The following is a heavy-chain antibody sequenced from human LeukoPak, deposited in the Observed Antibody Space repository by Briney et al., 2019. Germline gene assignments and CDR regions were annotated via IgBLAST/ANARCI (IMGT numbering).Heavy chain of an antibody. CDR1: GFTFSDYS. J-gene: IGHJ4*02. CDR3: AKDPLIMTTVTTSYDY. Sequence: GGSLRLSCAASGFTFSDYSMNWVRQAPGKGLEWVSYINTTSSGIYYADSVKGRFTISRDNAKNSLYLQMNSLRAEDTAVYYCAKDPLIMTTVTTSYDYWGQGTLVTVSS. CDR2: INTTSSGI. V-gene: IGHV3-48*04. D-gene: IGHD4-11*01.